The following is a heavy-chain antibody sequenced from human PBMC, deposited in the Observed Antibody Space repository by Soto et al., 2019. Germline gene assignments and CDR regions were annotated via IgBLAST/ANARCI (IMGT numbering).Heavy chain of an antibody. CDR1: GYSFTSYW. J-gene: IGHJ4*02. CDR3: ARHSYYYDSSGYSPFDY. Sequence: GESLKISCKGSGYSFTSYWISGVRQMPGKGLEWMGRIDPSDSYTNYSPSFQGHVTISADKSISTAYLQWSSLKASDTAMYYCARHSYYYDSSGYSPFDYWGQGTLVTVSS. CDR2: IDPSDSYT. D-gene: IGHD3-22*01. V-gene: IGHV5-10-1*01.